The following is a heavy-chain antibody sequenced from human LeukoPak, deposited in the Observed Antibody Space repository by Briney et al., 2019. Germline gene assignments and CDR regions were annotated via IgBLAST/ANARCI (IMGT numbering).Heavy chain of an antibody. CDR3: ARAYFDSSDYPLRY. V-gene: IGHV3-48*03. CDR1: GFTFSSYE. D-gene: IGHD3-22*01. J-gene: IGHJ4*02. CDR2: ILNSGTTT. Sequence: PGGSLRLSCAASGFTFSSYEMNWVRQAPGKGLEWVSYILNSGTTTYYADSVKGRFTISRDNAKNSLYLQMNSLRAEDTAVYYCARAYFDSSDYPLRYWGQGTLVTVSS.